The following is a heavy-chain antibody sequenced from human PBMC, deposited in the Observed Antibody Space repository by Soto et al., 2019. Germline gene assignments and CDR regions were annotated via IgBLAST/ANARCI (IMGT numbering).Heavy chain of an antibody. V-gene: IGHV3-74*01. CDR3: ARVETCSSNSCYSVFDY. D-gene: IGHD2-2*01. CDR1: GFTFSNYW. CDR2: INSDGSST. J-gene: IGHJ4*02. Sequence: GSLRLSCAASGFTFSNYWMHWVRQAPGKGLVWVSRINSDGSSTNYADSAKGRFTISRDNTKNTLYLQMNSLRAEDTAVYYCARVETCSSNSCYSVFDYWGQGTLVTFS.